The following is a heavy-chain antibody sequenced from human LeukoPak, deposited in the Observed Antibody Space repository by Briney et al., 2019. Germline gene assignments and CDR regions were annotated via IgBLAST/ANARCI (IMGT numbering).Heavy chain of an antibody. CDR3: AKYNIVVVVAATGFDY. CDR2: ISGSGGST. V-gene: IGHV3-23*01. Sequence: GGSLRLSCAASGFTFSSYAMSGVRQARGKGLEWGSAISGSGGSTYYADSVKGRFTISRDNSKNTLYLQMNSLRAEDTAVYYCAKYNIVVVVAATGFDYWGQGTLVTVSS. CDR1: GFTFSSYA. J-gene: IGHJ4*02. D-gene: IGHD2-15*01.